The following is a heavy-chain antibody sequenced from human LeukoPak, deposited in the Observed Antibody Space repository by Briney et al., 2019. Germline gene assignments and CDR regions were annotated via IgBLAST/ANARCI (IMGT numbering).Heavy chain of an antibody. CDR1: GFTFSTYA. CDR2: MSYDEGTK. CDR3: ARWIYDFWSGYPSYYFDY. J-gene: IGHJ4*02. Sequence: GRSLRLSCAASGFTFSTYAMHWVRQAPGKGLEWVAHMSYDEGTKYYADSVKGRFTISRDNSKNTLYLQMNSLRAEDTAVYYCARWIYDFWSGYPSYYFDYWGQGTLVTVSS. V-gene: IGHV3-30-3*01. D-gene: IGHD3-3*01.